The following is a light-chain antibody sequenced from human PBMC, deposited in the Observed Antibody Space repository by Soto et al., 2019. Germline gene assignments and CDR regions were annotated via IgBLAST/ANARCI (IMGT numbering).Light chain of an antibody. CDR3: SSYTRSSSVV. CDR2: EVS. CDR1: SSDVGGYKF. Sequence: QSALTQPASVSGSPGQSITISCSGTSSDVGGYKFVSWYQQHPGNAPKLIIYEVSNRPSGVSNRFSGSKSGNTASLTISGLQADDEADYYCSSYTRSSSVVFGGGTKVTVL. V-gene: IGLV2-14*01. J-gene: IGLJ2*01.